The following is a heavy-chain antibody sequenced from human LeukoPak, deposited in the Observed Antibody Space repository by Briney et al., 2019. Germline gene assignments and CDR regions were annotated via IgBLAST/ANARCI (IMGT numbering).Heavy chain of an antibody. Sequence: ASVKVSCKASGYTFTGYYMHWVRQAPGQGLEWMGWINPNSGGTNYAQKFQGRVTTTRDTSISTAYMELSRLRSDDTAVYYCARDLFGYSYGETYQHWGQGTLVTVSS. CDR2: INPNSGGT. V-gene: IGHV1-2*02. CDR3: ARDLFGYSYGETYQH. J-gene: IGHJ1*01. D-gene: IGHD5-18*01. CDR1: GYTFTGYY.